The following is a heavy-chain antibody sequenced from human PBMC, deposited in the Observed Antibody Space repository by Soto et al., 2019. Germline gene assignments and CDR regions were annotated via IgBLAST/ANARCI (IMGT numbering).Heavy chain of an antibody. J-gene: IGHJ4*02. CDR2: IYTGGTT. CDR3: HGYGY. Sequence: EVQLVESGGGLIQPGGSLRLSCVVSGFTVSSSNYMSWVHQAPGKGLEWVSVIYTGGTTYYADSVKGRFTISRDNSKNTLYLQMNSLRAEDTAVYYCHGYGYWGQGTLVTVSS. V-gene: IGHV3-53*01. CDR1: GFTVSSSNY. D-gene: IGHD5-12*01.